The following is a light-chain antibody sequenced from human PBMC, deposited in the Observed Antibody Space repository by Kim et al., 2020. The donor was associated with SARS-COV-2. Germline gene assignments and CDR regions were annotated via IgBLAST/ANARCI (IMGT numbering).Light chain of an antibody. Sequence: PGERASLSCRASQSVTSNYLAWYQQKPGQAPRLLIYGASSRATGIPDRFSGSGSGTDFTLTISRLEPEDFAVYYCHQYAGSPLTFGGGTRVEI. J-gene: IGKJ4*01. CDR3: HQYAGSPLT. CDR2: GAS. CDR1: QSVTSNY. V-gene: IGKV3-20*01.